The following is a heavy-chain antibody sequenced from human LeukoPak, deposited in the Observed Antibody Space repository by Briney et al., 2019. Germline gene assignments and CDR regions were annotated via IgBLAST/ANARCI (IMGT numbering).Heavy chain of an antibody. D-gene: IGHD5-18*01. CDR3: TRDGLHTAHFDY. CDR2: ISSSGSTI. CDR1: GFTFSSYE. J-gene: IGHJ4*02. V-gene: IGHV3-48*03. Sequence: TGGSLRLSCAASGFTFSSYEMNWVRQAPGKGLEWVSYISSSGSTIYYADSVKGRFIISRDNAKNSLYLQMNSLRDEDTAVYYCTRDGLHTAHFDYWGQGTLVTVSS.